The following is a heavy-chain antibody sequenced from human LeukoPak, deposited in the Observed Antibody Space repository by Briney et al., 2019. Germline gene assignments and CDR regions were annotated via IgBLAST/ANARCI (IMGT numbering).Heavy chain of an antibody. CDR2: IYYSGST. D-gene: IGHD6-19*01. V-gene: IGHV4-39*07. Sequence: SETLSLTCTVSGGSISSSSYYWGWIRQPPGKGLERIGSIYYSGSTYYNPSLKSRVTISVDTSKNQFSLKLSSVTAADTAVYYCARLPLEQWRQGYWGQGTLVTVSS. CDR1: GGSISSSSYY. J-gene: IGHJ4*02. CDR3: ARLPLEQWRQGY.